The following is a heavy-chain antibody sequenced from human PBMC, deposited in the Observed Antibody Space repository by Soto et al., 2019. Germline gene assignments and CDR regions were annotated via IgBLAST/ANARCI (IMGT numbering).Heavy chain of an antibody. V-gene: IGHV3-74*01. CDR1: GFTFSNYW. CDR2: VNFDGRTT. CDR3: GRGIQTYYGVDV. J-gene: IGHJ6*02. Sequence: EEQLVESGGGLVQPGGSLRVSCAASGFTFSNYWMHWVRQVPGKGLVWVSRVNFDGRTTNYADSVKGRFTISRDNARNTVYLQMNSLRAEATAVYYWGRGIQTYYGVDVWGQGTTVTVSS.